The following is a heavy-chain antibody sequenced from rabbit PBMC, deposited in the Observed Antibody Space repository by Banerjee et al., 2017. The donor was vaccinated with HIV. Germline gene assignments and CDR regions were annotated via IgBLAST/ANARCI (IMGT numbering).Heavy chain of an antibody. Sequence: QSLQESGGGLFQPGGSLALTCKASGFSLSSNDMSWVRQAPGKGLEWIACINTSSGNTVYASWAKGRFTISRTSSTTVTLQMTSLTAADTATYFCARDLAAVTGWNFGLWGPGTLVTVS. D-gene: IGHD7-1*01. J-gene: IGHJ4*01. CDR2: INTSSGNT. CDR1: GFSLSSND. CDR3: ARDLAAVTGWNFGL. V-gene: IGHV1S40*01.